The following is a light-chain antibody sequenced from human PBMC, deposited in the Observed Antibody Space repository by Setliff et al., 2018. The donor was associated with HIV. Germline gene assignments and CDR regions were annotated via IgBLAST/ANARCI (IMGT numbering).Light chain of an antibody. V-gene: IGLV1-44*01. J-gene: IGLJ1*01. Sequence: QSVLIQPPSASGTPGQRVTISCSGSSSNIGRNAVNWYQHVPGTAPKLLIYSNNQRPSGVPDRFSGSKSGTSASLAISGLQSEDEADYYCAAWDDSLSGQVFGTGTKVTVL. CDR1: SSNIGRNA. CDR3: AAWDDSLSGQV. CDR2: SNN.